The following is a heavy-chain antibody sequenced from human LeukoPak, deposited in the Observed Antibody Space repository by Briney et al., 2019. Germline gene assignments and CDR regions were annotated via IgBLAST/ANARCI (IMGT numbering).Heavy chain of an antibody. D-gene: IGHD5-18*01. V-gene: IGHV3-30*18. CDR3: AKDRGYSHGFDY. J-gene: IGHJ4*02. CDR2: ISYDGRSK. Sequence: GGSLRLSCAASGFTFSSYGMHWVRQAPGKGREWVAGISYDGRSKEYVDSVKGRFTISRDNSKNTLYLQMNSLKAEDTAVYYCAKDRGYSHGFDYWGQGTLVTVSS. CDR1: GFTFSSYG.